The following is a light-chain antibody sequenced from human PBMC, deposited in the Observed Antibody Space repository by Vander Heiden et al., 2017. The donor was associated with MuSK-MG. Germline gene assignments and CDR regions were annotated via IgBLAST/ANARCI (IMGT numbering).Light chain of an antibody. V-gene: IGKV1-8*01. CDR1: QGISSY. CDR2: AAS. Sequence: AIRMTQSPSSFSASTGDRVTITCRASQGISSYLAWYQQKPGKAPKLLIYAASTLKSGVTSRFSGSGSGTDFTLTISCLQSEDFATYYCQQDDSYPYTFGQGTKLEIK. CDR3: QQDDSYPYT. J-gene: IGKJ2*01.